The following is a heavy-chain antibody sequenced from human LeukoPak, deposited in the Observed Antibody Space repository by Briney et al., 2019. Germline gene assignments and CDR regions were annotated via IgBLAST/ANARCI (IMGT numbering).Heavy chain of an antibody. J-gene: IGHJ3*02. CDR3: ATISRIAVAGTLGAFDI. CDR1: GYTFTSYG. V-gene: IGHV1-18*01. D-gene: IGHD6-19*01. CDR2: ISAYNGNT. Sequence: ASVKVSCKASGYTFTSYGISRVRQAPGQGLEWMGWISAYNGNTNYAQKLQGRVTMTTDTSTSTAYMELRSLRSDDTAVYYCATISRIAVAGTLGAFDIWGQGTMVTVSS.